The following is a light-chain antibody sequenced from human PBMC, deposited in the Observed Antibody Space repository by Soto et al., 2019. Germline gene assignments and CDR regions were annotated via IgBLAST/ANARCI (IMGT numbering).Light chain of an antibody. Sequence: DIQMTQSPSTLSASVGDRVTITCRASQSISSWLAWYQQKPGKAPKLLIYKASSLQSGVPSRFSGNGSGTEFTLTISSLQPDDFATYYCQQYYSDSGTFGQGTKVEIK. CDR3: QQYYSDSGT. CDR2: KAS. J-gene: IGKJ1*01. V-gene: IGKV1-5*03. CDR1: QSISSW.